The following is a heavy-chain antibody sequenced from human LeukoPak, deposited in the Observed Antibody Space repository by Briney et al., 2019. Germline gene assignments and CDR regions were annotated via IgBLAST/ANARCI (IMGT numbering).Heavy chain of an antibody. CDR3: ARDALHPRWYFDL. CDR1: GFTFSDYY. J-gene: IGHJ2*01. Sequence: GGSLRLSCAASGFTFSDYYMSWIRQAPGKGLEWVSYISSRGTTIYYADSVKGRFTISRDNARSSLYLQMNSLRDEDTAVYYCARDALHPRWYFDLWGRGTLLTVSS. V-gene: IGHV3-11*04. CDR2: ISSRGTTI.